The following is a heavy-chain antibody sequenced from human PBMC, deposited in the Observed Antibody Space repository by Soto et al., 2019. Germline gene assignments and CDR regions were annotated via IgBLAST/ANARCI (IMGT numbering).Heavy chain of an antibody. D-gene: IGHD2-15*01. V-gene: IGHV1-46*01. CDR2: INPSGGTT. J-gene: IGHJ4*02. CDR1: GYTFTRYN. CDR3: ARVRGGGSEYFFDY. Sequence: ASVKVSCKASGYTFTRYNVHWVRQAPGQGLEWMAIINPSGGTTYYVQKFEGRVTLTTDTSTSTVYMELSSLRSDDTAVYYCARVRGGGSEYFFDYLGQGTLVTVSS.